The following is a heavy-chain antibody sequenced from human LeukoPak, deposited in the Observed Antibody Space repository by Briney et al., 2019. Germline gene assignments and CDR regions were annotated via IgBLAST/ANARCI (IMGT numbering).Heavy chain of an antibody. CDR2: IYYSGST. J-gene: IGHJ4*02. CDR1: GGSISSSSYY. Sequence: SETLSLTCTVSGGSISSSSYYWGWIRQPPGKGLEWIGSIYYSGSTYYNPSLKSRVTISVDTSKNQFSLKLSSVTAAGTAVYYCAGSDDALDYWGQGTLVTVSS. V-gene: IGHV4-39*01. CDR3: AGSDDALDY.